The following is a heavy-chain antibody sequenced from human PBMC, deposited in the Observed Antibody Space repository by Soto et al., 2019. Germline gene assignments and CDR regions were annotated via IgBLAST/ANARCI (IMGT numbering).Heavy chain of an antibody. CDR1: GFTFSSYA. Sequence: GGSLRLSCAASGFTFSSYAMSWVRQAPGKGLEWVSAISGSGGSTYYADSVKGRFTISRDNSKNTLYLQMNSLRAEDTAVYYSAKDLEVTIFGVVISSPWMDVWGQGTTVTVSS. V-gene: IGHV3-23*01. D-gene: IGHD3-3*01. CDR2: ISGSGGST. CDR3: AKDLEVTIFGVVISSPWMDV. J-gene: IGHJ6*02.